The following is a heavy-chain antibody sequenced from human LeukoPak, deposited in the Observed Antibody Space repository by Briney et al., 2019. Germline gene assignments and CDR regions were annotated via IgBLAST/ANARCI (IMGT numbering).Heavy chain of an antibody. J-gene: IGHJ5*02. CDR3: ARNFRHYDGRFDP. V-gene: IGHV1-69*05. CDR1: GGTFSSYA. D-gene: IGHD3-3*01. CDR2: IIPIFGTA. Sequence: GSSVKVSCKASGGTFSSYAISWVRQAPGQGLEWMGGIIPIFGTANYAQKFQGRVTITTDESTSTAYMELSSVTAADTAVYYCARNFRHYDGRFDPWGQGTLVTVSS.